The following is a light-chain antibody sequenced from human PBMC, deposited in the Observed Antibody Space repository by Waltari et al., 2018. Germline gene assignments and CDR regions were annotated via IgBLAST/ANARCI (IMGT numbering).Light chain of an antibody. V-gene: IGKV1-33*01. Sequence: DIQITQSPSSLSASVGHSLTITCRPSQGISNWLAWYQQKPGKAPKLLIYRASNLETGVPSRFSGSGSGTDFTLTISSLQPEDIATYYCQQHDNSPFTFGPGTKLDIK. CDR3: QQHDNSPFT. J-gene: IGKJ3*01. CDR1: QGISNW. CDR2: RAS.